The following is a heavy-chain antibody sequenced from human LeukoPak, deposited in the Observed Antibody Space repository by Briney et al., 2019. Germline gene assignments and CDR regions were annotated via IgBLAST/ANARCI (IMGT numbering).Heavy chain of an antibody. D-gene: IGHD3-22*01. Sequence: GASVKVSCKASGYTFTSYGISWVRQAPGQGLEWMGRVIPVLNITDYAQNFQGRVTITADISNNTAYMALSSLRSEDTAIYFCARAQYYYDSSGFLDALIIWGRGTRVTVSS. CDR1: GYTFTSYG. V-gene: IGHV1-69*04. J-gene: IGHJ3*02. CDR2: VIPVLNIT. CDR3: ARAQYYYDSSGFLDALII.